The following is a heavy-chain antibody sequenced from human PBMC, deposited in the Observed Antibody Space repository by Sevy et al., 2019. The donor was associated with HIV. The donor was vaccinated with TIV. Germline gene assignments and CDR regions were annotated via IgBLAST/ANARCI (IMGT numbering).Heavy chain of an antibody. V-gene: IGHV4-4*07. CDR2: IYTTGST. J-gene: IGHJ6*02. CDR3: ARGHGDYCSAVSCYPDDGMDV. Sequence: SETLSLTCTVSGDSISSYYWCWIRQPAGKGLEWIGRIYTTGSTNYNPSLNSRVTMSVDTSKNQFSLKLTSVTAADTAVYYCARGHGDYCSAVSCYPDDGMDVWGQGTTVTVSS. CDR1: GDSISSYY. D-gene: IGHD2-15*01.